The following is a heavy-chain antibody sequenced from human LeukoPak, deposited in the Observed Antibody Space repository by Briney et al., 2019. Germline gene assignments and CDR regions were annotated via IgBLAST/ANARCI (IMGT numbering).Heavy chain of an antibody. Sequence: GRSLRLSCAASGFTFSSYGMHWVRQAPGKGLEWVAVISYDGSNKYYTDSVKGRFTISRDNSKNTLYLQMNSLRAEDTAVYYCAKDFGDGYNYHFDCWGQGTLVTVSS. V-gene: IGHV3-30*18. CDR1: GFTFSSYG. D-gene: IGHD5-24*01. J-gene: IGHJ4*02. CDR2: ISYDGSNK. CDR3: AKDFGDGYNYHFDC.